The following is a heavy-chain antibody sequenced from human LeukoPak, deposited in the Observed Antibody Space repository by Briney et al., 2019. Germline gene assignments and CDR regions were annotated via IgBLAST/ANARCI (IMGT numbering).Heavy chain of an antibody. Sequence: PSETLSLTCTVSGASISSSAYYWGWIRQPPGKGLEWIGSIGGSNYYRGSTYYNPSLKSRVTIHVDTSKDQFSLTLSSVTAADTAVYYCARLETSVTEHNWFDPWGQGTLVTVSS. CDR1: GASISSSAYY. D-gene: IGHD2-21*02. J-gene: IGHJ5*02. V-gene: IGHV4-39*01. CDR2: IGGSNYYRGST. CDR3: ARLETSVTEHNWFDP.